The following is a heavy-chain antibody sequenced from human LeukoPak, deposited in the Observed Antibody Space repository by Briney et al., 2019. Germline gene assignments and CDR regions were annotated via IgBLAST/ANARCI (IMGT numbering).Heavy chain of an antibody. V-gene: IGHV1-46*01. CDR2: INPSGGST. J-gene: IGHJ4*02. CDR1: GGTFSSYA. Sequence: ASVKVSCKASGGTFSSYAISWVRQAPGQGLEWMGIINPSGGSTSYAQKFQGRVTMTRDTSTSTVYMELSSLRSEDTAVYYCARATLTVRGVIGYWGQGTLVTVSS. D-gene: IGHD3-10*01. CDR3: ARATLTVRGVIGY.